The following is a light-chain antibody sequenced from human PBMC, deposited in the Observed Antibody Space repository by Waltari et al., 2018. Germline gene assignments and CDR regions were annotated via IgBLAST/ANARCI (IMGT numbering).Light chain of an antibody. CDR3: QQYDYSPYP. J-gene: IGKJ2*01. V-gene: IGKV3-20*01. CDR2: GAS. Sequence: EMVLTQSPGTLSLSPGERATLSCRASQSVSSSYLAWYQQKPGQAPRLLIYGASSRATGIPDRFSGSGSGTDFTLTISRLEAEDVAVYYCQQYDYSPYPFGQGTKLEI. CDR1: QSVSSSY.